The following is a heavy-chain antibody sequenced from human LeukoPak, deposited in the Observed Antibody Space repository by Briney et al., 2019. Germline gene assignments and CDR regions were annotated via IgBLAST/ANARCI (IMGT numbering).Heavy chain of an antibody. CDR3: ARAPERYYYDSSGYYSGNWFDP. CDR1: GGSISSYY. CDR2: IYYSGST. Sequence: SETLSLTCTVSGGSISSYYWSWIRQPPGKGLEWIGYIYYSGSTNYSPSLKSRVTISVDTSKNQFSLKLTSVTAADTAVYYCARAPERYYYDSSGYYSGNWFDPWGQGTLVTVSS. D-gene: IGHD3-22*01. V-gene: IGHV4-59*12. J-gene: IGHJ5*02.